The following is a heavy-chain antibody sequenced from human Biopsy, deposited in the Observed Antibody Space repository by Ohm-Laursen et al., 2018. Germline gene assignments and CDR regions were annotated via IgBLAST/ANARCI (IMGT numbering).Heavy chain of an antibody. CDR2: FDPEEGQR. Sequence: ASVKVSCKVSGDRFRELSIHWVRQAPGKGLEWMGGFDPEEGQRTYAQKFQGRVTMTEDTSEDTAYMEVRSLRSEDAAVYYCAADSENCGGDCYIYWGQGTQVTVPS. D-gene: IGHD2-21*02. CDR1: GDRFRELS. V-gene: IGHV1-24*01. CDR3: AADSENCGGDCYIY. J-gene: IGHJ4*02.